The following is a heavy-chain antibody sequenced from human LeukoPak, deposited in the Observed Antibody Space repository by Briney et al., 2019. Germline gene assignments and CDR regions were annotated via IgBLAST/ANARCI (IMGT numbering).Heavy chain of an antibody. V-gene: IGHV3-23*01. CDR1: GFTFSSYS. J-gene: IGHJ3*02. CDR3: AKVTGSGSYLADAFDI. CDR2: ISGSGDST. Sequence: GGSLRLSCAASGFTFSSYSMNWVRQAPGKGLECVSSISGSGDSTYHADSVRGRFTVSRDNSKNTLYLQMKSLRAEDTAVYYCAKVTGSGSYLADAFDIWGHGTVVSVSS. D-gene: IGHD3-10*01.